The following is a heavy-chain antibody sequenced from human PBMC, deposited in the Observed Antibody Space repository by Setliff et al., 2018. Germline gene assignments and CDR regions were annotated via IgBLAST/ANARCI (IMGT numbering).Heavy chain of an antibody. CDR3: ARAADSYGPPRSYMDV. D-gene: IGHD5-18*01. CDR1: GYTFSDYY. J-gene: IGHJ6*03. V-gene: IGHV1-2*02. CDR2: INPNRGAT. Sequence: ASVKVSCKTSGYTFSDYYVHWVRQAPGQGLEWMGWINPNRGATNFARRFEGRVTLTRDTSINTAYMELSRLRHDDTAVYYCARAADSYGPPRSYMDVWGKGTTVTVSS.